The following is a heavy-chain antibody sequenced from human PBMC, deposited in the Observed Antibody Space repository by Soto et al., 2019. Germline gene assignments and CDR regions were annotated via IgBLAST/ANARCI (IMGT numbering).Heavy chain of an antibody. J-gene: IGHJ4*02. V-gene: IGHV1-2*06. Sequence: QVQLVQSGAEVKKPGASVKVSCKASGYTFTAYYMHWVRQAPGQGLEWMGRINPDSGGTNYAQKFQGRVTMTRDTSITTAYMDLSSLRSDDTAVYYCARALSFGSGTFDYWGQGTLATVSS. CDR1: GYTFTAYY. CDR2: INPDSGGT. D-gene: IGHD1-26*01. CDR3: ARALSFGSGTFDY.